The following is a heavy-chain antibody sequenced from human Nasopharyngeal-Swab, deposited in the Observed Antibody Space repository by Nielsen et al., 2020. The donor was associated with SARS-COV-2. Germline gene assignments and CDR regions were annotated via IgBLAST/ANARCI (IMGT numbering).Heavy chain of an antibody. V-gene: IGHV3-21*01. D-gene: IGHD6-13*01. CDR2: ISSSSSYV. Sequence: GGSLRLSCAASGFTFSSYSMNWVRKAPGRGLEWVSSISSSSSYVYYADSVKGRFTISRDNAKNSLYLQMNSLRAEDTAVYYCARGVDSSSWYFPYYYYGMDVWGQGTTVTVSS. J-gene: IGHJ6*02. CDR1: GFTFSSYS. CDR3: ARGVDSSSWYFPYYYYGMDV.